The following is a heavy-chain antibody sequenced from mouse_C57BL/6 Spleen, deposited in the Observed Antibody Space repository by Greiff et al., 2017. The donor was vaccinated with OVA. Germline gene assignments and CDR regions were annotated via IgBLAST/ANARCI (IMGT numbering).Heavy chain of an antibody. J-gene: IGHJ4*01. CDR2: INPGSGGT. CDR1: GYAFTNYL. CDR3: ARGEGAMDY. V-gene: IGHV1-54*01. Sequence: QVQLKQSGAELVRPGTSVKVSCKASGYAFTNYLIERVKQRPGQGLEWIGVINPGSGGTNYNEKFKGKATLTADKSSSTAYMQLSSLTSEDSAVYFCARGEGAMDYWGQGTSVTVSS.